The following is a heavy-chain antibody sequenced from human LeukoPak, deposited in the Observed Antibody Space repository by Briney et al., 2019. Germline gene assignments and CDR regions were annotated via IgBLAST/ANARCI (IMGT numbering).Heavy chain of an antibody. V-gene: IGHV4-59*01. CDR1: GDSISSYY. CDR2: IYYSGNT. J-gene: IGHJ3*02. Sequence: SETLSLTCTVSGDSISSYYWSWIRQPPGKGLEWVGYIYYSGNTNYNPSLKSRVTISVDTSKNQFSLKLSSVTAADTAVYYCARQDENFDYSNLDDAFDIWGQGTMVTVSS. CDR3: ARQDENFDYSNLDDAFDI. D-gene: IGHD4-11*01.